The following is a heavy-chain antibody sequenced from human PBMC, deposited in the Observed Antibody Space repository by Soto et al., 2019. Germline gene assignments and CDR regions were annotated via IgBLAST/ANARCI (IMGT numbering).Heavy chain of an antibody. J-gene: IGHJ5*02. CDR2: INHSGST. CDR3: ARAHPRVWSGYSRYNWFDP. D-gene: IGHD3-3*01. CDR1: GGSFSGYY. V-gene: IGHV4-34*01. Sequence: PSETLSLTCAVYGGSFSGYYWSWIRQPPGKGLEWIGEINHSGSTNYNPSLKSRVTISVDTSKNQFSLKLSSVTAADTAVYYCARAHPRVWSGYSRYNWFDPWGQGTLVTVS.